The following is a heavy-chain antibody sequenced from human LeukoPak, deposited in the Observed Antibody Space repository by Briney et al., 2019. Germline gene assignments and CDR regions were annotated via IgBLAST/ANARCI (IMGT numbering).Heavy chain of an antibody. D-gene: IGHD6-6*01. CDR2: IYYSGST. CDR1: GGSISSYY. J-gene: IGHJ4*02. Sequence: SETLSLTCTVSGGSISSYYWSWIRQPPGKGLEWIGYIYYSGSTNYNPSLKSRVTISVDTSKNQFSLKLSSVTAADTAVYYCARWSSSRTVDYFDYWGQGTLVTVSS. V-gene: IGHV4-59*01. CDR3: ARWSSSRTVDYFDY.